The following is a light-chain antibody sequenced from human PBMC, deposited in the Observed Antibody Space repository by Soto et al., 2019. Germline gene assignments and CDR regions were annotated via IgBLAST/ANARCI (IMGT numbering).Light chain of an antibody. J-gene: IGLJ1*01. CDR1: SSNIGSNT. V-gene: IGLV1-44*01. CDR2: SNN. CDR3: EAWDDSLNGYV. Sequence: QSVLTQPPSASGTPGQRVTISCSGSSSNIGSNTVNWYQQLPGTAPKLLIYSNNQRPSGVPDRFSGSKSATSASLAISGLQSEEEADYYCEAWDDSLNGYVFGTGTKLTVL.